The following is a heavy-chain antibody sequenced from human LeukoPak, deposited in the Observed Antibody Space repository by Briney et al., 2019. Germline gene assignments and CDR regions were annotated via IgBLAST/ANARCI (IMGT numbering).Heavy chain of an antibody. D-gene: IGHD1-26*01. V-gene: IGHV1-69*04. CDR1: GGTFSSYA. CDR2: IIPILGIA. J-gene: IGHJ3*02. Sequence: ASVNVSCKASGGTFSSYAISWVRQAPGQGLEWMGRIIPILGIANYAQKFQGRVTITADKSTSTAYMELSSLRSEDTAVYYCARDRRIVGATTGAAFDIWGQGTMVTVSS. CDR3: ARDRRIVGATTGAAFDI.